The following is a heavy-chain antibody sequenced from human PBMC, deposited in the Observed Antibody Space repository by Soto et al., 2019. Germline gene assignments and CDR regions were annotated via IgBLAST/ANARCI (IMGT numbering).Heavy chain of an antibody. CDR1: GFTFSDYY. CDR2: ISSSSSYT. Sequence: QVQLVESGGGLVKPGGSLRLSCAASGFTFSDYYMSWIRQAPGKGLEWVSYISSSSSYTNYADSVKGRFTISRDNAKNSLYLQMNSLRAEDTAVYHCARDFNGYSYVKGGWFDPWCQGTLVSVSS. V-gene: IGHV3-11*06. CDR3: ARDFNGYSYVKGGWFDP. J-gene: IGHJ5*02. D-gene: IGHD5-18*01.